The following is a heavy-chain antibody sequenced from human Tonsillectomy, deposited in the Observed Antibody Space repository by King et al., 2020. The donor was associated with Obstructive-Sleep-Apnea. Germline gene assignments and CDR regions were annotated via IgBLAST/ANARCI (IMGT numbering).Heavy chain of an antibody. D-gene: IGHD5-24*01. CDR2: IYYSGST. V-gene: IGHV4-39*07. Sequence: QLQESGPGLVKPSETLSLTCTVSGGSISSSTYYWGWIRQPPGKGLEWIGSIYYSGSTYYNPSLKSRVTISVDTSKNQFSLKLSSVTAADTAGYYCARDVQEMATISAFDIWGQGTMVTVSS. CDR1: GGSISSSTYY. J-gene: IGHJ3*02. CDR3: ARDVQEMATISAFDI.